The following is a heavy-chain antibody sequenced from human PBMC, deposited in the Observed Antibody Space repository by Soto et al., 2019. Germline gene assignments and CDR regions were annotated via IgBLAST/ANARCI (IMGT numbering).Heavy chain of an antibody. CDR2: IYWNDDK. V-gene: IGHV2-5*01. D-gene: IGHD3-3*01. Sequence: SGPTLVNPTQTLTLTCTFSGFSLSTSGVGVGWIRQPPGKALEWLAVIYWNDDKRYSPSLKSRLTITKDTSKNQVVLTMTNMDPVDTATYYCARMTYYDFWSGYYLSQSHKTFDYWGQGTLVTVSS. CDR3: ARMTYYDFWSGYYLSQSHKTFDY. J-gene: IGHJ4*02. CDR1: GFSLSTSGVG.